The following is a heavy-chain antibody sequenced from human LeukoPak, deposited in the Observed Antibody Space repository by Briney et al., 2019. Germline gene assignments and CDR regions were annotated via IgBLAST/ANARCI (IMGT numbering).Heavy chain of an antibody. D-gene: IGHD2/OR15-2a*01. Sequence: PSETLSLPCTVSGGSISSSSYYWSWIRQPPGKGLEWIGEINHSGSTNYNPSLKSRVTISVDTSKNQFSLKLSSVTAADTAVYYCARVLSVRVYNWFDPWGQGTLVTVSS. CDR1: GGSISSSSYY. CDR3: ARVLSVRVYNWFDP. CDR2: INHSGST. J-gene: IGHJ5*02. V-gene: IGHV4-39*07.